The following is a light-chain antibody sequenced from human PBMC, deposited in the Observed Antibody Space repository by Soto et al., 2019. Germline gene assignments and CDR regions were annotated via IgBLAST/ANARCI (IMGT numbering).Light chain of an antibody. Sequence: QSALSQPASMSGSPGQSITISCTGTSSDVGGYNYVSWYRQYPGKAPKLIIYDVNNRPSEVSIRFSGSKSGNTASLTISGLQAEDEADYYCSSHSSSSTLVVFGGGTKLTVL. CDR3: SSHSSSSTLVV. CDR1: SSDVGGYNY. J-gene: IGLJ2*01. V-gene: IGLV2-14*03. CDR2: DVN.